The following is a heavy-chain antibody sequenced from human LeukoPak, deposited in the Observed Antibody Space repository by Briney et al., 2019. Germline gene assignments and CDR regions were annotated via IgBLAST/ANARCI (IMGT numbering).Heavy chain of an antibody. CDR2: INPNSGGT. Sequence: GASVKVSCKASGYTFTCYYMHWVRQAPGQGREWMGWINPNSGGTKYAQKFQGRGTITSPASISTAYMDLSSLRSDGTAVYYCASRPDQHLLYYFDYWGQGALVTVSS. D-gene: IGHD2-15*01. J-gene: IGHJ4*02. V-gene: IGHV1-2*02. CDR3: ASRPDQHLLYYFDY. CDR1: GYTFTCYY.